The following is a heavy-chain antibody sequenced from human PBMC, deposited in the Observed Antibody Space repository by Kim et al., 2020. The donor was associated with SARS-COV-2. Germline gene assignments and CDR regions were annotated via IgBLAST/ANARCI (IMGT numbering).Heavy chain of an antibody. CDR1: GFTFSDHY. CDR2: IRNKANTYTT. CDR3: ARVVWNGADY. D-gene: IGHD1-1*01. J-gene: IGHJ4*02. Sequence: GGSLRLSCAASGFTFSDHYMDWVRQAPGKGLEWVGRIRNKANTYTTEYAASVKGRFTISRDDSKNSLYLQMNSLKTEDTAAYYCARVVWNGADYWGQGTL. V-gene: IGHV3-72*01.